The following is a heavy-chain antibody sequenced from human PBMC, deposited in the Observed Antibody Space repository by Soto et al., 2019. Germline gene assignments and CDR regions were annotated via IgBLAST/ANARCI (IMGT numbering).Heavy chain of an antibody. CDR2: IYHIGST. V-gene: IGHV4-4*02. CDR3: AKEEGIGFHY. D-gene: IGHD2-21*01. CDR1: GGSVSSSQW. J-gene: IGHJ4*02. Sequence: PSETLSLTCAVSGGSVSSSQWWTWVRQAPGKGLEWLGEIYHIGSTKYNPALKSRVTISVDKSNNHFSLSLTSVTAADTAVYYCAKEEGIGFHYWGQGTLVTVSS.